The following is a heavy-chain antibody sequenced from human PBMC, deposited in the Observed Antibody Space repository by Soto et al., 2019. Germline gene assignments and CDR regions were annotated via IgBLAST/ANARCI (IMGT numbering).Heavy chain of an antibody. V-gene: IGHV3-30-3*01. J-gene: IGHJ4*02. CDR1: GFSFSISP. CDR3: ARDPKTSGGQHWAFNYSDS. D-gene: IGHD7-27*01. Sequence: QVQLVESGGGVVQPGRFLRLSCAASGFSFSISPMHWVRQAPGKGPEWVALISYAGTNKFYPNTMKGRFTTSRDNSKSTLYLQVDSMRPEDAAVYYCARDPKTSGGQHWAFNYSDSWGQGTLATVSS. CDR2: ISYAGTNK.